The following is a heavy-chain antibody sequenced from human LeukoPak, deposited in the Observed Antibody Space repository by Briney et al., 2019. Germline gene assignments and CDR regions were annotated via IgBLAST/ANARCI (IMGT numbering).Heavy chain of an antibody. CDR3: ERVKSTSSSTLLNY. D-gene: IGHD6-6*01. V-gene: IGHV1-2*02. CDR2: INPNSGGT. J-gene: IGHJ4*02. Sequence: ASVKGSCKASGYTFTGYYMHWVRQAPVQGLECMGWINPNSGGTNYAQKIQGRVTMTRDTSISTAYMGLSRLRSDDTAVYYCERVKSTSSSTLLNYWGQGNLVTVSS. CDR1: GYTFTGYY.